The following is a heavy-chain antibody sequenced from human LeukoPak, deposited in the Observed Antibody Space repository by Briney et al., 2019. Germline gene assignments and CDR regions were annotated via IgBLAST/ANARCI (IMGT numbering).Heavy chain of an antibody. CDR3: ARGRGYSGYDTDY. CDR1: GFTFSRNS. V-gene: IGHV3-21*01. CDR2: IGGSSNYI. D-gene: IGHD5-12*01. J-gene: IGHJ4*02. Sequence: PGGSLRLSCAASGFTFSRNSMNWVRQAPGKGLEWVSSIGGSSNYIYYADSVRGRFTISRDNAKNSLYLQMTSLRAEDTAVYYCARGRGYSGYDTDYWGQGTLVTVSS.